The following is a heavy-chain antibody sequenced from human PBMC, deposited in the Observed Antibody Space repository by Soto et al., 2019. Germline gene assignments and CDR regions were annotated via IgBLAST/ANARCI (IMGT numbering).Heavy chain of an antibody. CDR1: GFTFSSYA. V-gene: IGHV3-30-3*01. CDR2: ISYDGSNK. CDR3: ARVRDYYDSSGPAAPYYYGMDV. J-gene: IGHJ6*02. Sequence: QVQLVESGGGVVQPGRSLRLSCAASGFTFSSYAMHWVRQAPGKGLEWVAVISYDGSNKYYADSVKGRFTISRDNSKNTLYLQMTSLRAEDTAVYYCARVRDYYDSSGPAAPYYYGMDVWGQGTTVTVSS. D-gene: IGHD3-22*01.